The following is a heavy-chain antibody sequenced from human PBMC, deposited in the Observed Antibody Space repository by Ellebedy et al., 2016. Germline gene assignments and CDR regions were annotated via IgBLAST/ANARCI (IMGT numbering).Heavy chain of an antibody. CDR1: GYTFTGYY. D-gene: IGHD3-10*01. Sequence: ASVQVSCXASGYTFTGYYMHWVRQPPGQGLEWMGWINPNSGGTNYAQKFQGRVTMTRDTSISTAYMELRRLRSDDTAVYYCARVVVGGSGSSYDYWGQGTLVTVSS. CDR3: ARVVVGGSGSSYDY. J-gene: IGHJ4*02. V-gene: IGHV1-2*02. CDR2: INPNSGGT.